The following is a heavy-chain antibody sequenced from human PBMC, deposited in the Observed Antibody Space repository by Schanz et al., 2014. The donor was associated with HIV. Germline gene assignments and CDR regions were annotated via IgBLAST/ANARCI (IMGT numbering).Heavy chain of an antibody. CDR3: AKSSGWLYAHFDY. D-gene: IGHD3-9*01. CDR2: IVSSGSDT. Sequence: QVQLVESGGGVVQPGRSLRLSCAASGFTFSSYAMHWVRQAPGKGLEWVSAIVSSGSDTYYADFVEGRFTISRDNSKNTLYLQMHSLRAEDTAVYYCAKSSGWLYAHFDYWGQGTLVTVSS. V-gene: IGHV3-NL1*01. J-gene: IGHJ4*02. CDR1: GFTFSSYA.